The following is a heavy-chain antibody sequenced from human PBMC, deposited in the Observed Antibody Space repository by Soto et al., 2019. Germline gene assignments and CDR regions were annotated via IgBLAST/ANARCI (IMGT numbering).Heavy chain of an antibody. Sequence: QVQLVESGGGVVQPGRSLRLSCAASGFTFSSYGMHWVRQAPGKGLEWVAVISYDGSNKYYADSVKGRFTISRDNSKNTLYLQMNSLRAEDTAVYYCAKDSSGYDFLNYYYGMDVWGQGTTVTVSS. CDR2: ISYDGSNK. J-gene: IGHJ6*02. V-gene: IGHV3-30*18. CDR1: GFTFSSYG. D-gene: IGHD5-12*01. CDR3: AKDSSGYDFLNYYYGMDV.